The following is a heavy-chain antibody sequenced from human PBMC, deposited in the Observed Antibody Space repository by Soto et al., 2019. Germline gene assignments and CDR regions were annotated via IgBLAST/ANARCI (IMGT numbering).Heavy chain of an antibody. Sequence: QVQLVQSGAEVKKPGSSVKVSCKASGGTCSSYAISWVRQAPGQGLEWMGGIIPIFGTANYAQKFQGRVTITADESTSTAFMELSSLRSEDTAVYYCARELTPPGITGIWGQGTLVTVSS. CDR2: IIPIFGTA. D-gene: IGHD1-20*01. CDR1: GGTCSSYA. J-gene: IGHJ4*02. CDR3: ARELTPPGITGI. V-gene: IGHV1-69*01.